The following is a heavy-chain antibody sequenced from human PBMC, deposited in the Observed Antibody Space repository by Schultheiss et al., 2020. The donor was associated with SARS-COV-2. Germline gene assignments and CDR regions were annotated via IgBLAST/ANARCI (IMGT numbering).Heavy chain of an antibody. D-gene: IGHD3-22*01. Sequence: SETLSLTCTVSGGSISSYYWSWIRQPPGKGLEWIGYIYYSGSTNYNPSLKSRVTISVDTSKNQFSLKLSSVTAADTAVYYCARVPHYYYDSSGYLDYWGQGTLVTVSS. V-gene: IGHV4-59*12. CDR2: IYYSGST. CDR3: ARVPHYYYDSSGYLDY. CDR1: GGSISSYY. J-gene: IGHJ4*02.